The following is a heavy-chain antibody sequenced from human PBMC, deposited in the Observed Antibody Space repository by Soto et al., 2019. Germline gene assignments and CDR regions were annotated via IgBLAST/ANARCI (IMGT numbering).Heavy chain of an antibody. D-gene: IGHD6-13*01. CDR1: GASISSADHY. CDR3: ARGLYSSTWYGDFDN. V-gene: IGHV4-30-4*01. CDR2: IYYSGST. J-gene: IGHJ4*02. Sequence: QVQLQESGPGLVKSSQTLSLTCTVSGASISSADHYWRWIRQPPGKGLEWIGYIYYSGSTYYNPSLKSRVTISIDTSKNQFSLRLNSVTAADTAVYYCARGLYSSTWYGDFDNWGQGTLVTVSS.